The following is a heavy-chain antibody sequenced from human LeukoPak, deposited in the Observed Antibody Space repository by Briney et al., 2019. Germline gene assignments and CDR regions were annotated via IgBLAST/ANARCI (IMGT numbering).Heavy chain of an antibody. CDR3: ARDRDYYGSGSYSNDAFDI. J-gene: IGHJ3*02. CDR2: IYRSGST. Sequence: SGTLSLTCTVSGDSISSYYWSWIRQPAGKGLEWIGRIYRSGSTNYNPSLKSRVTMSVDTSKNQFSLKVNSVTAADTAVYYCARDRDYYGSGSYSNDAFDIWGQGTMVTVSS. CDR1: GDSISSYY. D-gene: IGHD3-10*01. V-gene: IGHV4-4*07.